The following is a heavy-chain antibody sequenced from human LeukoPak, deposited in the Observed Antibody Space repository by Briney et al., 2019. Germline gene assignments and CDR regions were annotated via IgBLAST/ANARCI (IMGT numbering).Heavy chain of an antibody. CDR3: ARDRSSSVAGIFDY. D-gene: IGHD6-19*01. Sequence: GGSLRLSCAASGFTFSSYAMSCVRQAPGKGLEWVSAISGSGGNTYYADSVKGRFTISRDNSKNTLYLQMNSLRAEDTAVYYCARDRSSSVAGIFDYWGQGILVTVSS. J-gene: IGHJ4*02. CDR2: ISGSGGNT. V-gene: IGHV3-23*01. CDR1: GFTFSSYA.